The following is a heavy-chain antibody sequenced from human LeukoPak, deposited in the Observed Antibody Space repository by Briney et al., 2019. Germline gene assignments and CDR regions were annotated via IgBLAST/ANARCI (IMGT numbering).Heavy chain of an antibody. CDR2: IYYSGST. CDR1: GGSISNSY. D-gene: IGHD3-10*01. V-gene: IGHV4-59*01. Sequence: SETLSLTCSVSGGSISNSYWTWIRQPPGKGLEWIGHIYYSGSTNYNPSLKSRVTISVDTSKNQFSLKLTSVNAADTAVYYCAREGYYGSGSNWFDPWGQGTLVTVSS. J-gene: IGHJ5*02. CDR3: AREGYYGSGSNWFDP.